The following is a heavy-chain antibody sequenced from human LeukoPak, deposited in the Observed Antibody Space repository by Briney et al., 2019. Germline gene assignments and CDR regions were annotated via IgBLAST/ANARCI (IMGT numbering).Heavy chain of an antibody. Sequence: PSQTLSLICNVSGGSISRGSYYWSWIRQPVGKGLEYIGRVYSTGITKYNPSLKSRVTMSVDTSKTQLSLKLSSVTAADTAVYYCARTHYYNSAAYYSGTNHAFDLWGQGTLVTVSS. CDR1: GGSISRGSYY. CDR2: VYSTGIT. CDR3: ARTHYYNSAAYYSGTNHAFDL. D-gene: IGHD3-22*01. J-gene: IGHJ3*01. V-gene: IGHV4-61*02.